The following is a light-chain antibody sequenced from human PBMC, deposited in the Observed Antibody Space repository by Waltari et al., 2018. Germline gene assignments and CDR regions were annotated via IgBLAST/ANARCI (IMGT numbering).Light chain of an antibody. CDR1: SSDVGAYKY. V-gene: IGLV2-8*01. CDR3: SSFAGSNRFGV. Sequence: QSALTQPPSASGSPGQSVTISCTGSSSDVGAYKYVSWYQQHPGKAPKLMIYEVSKRPSGVTDRFSGSKSGNTASLTVSGLQADDEADYYCSSFAGSNRFGVFGGGTKLTVL. J-gene: IGLJ3*02. CDR2: EVS.